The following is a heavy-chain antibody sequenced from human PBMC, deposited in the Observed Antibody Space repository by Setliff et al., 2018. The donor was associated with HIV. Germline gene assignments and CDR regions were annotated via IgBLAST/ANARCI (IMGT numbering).Heavy chain of an antibody. D-gene: IGHD4-17*01. Sequence: ASVKVPCKASGYTFSSYGISWVRQAPGQGLEWMGWISGFNGKINYAENFQGRVTLTTDSSASTAHMELWSLTSDDTAVYYCARDLGGEHDYADPAYMDVWGKGTTVTVSS. CDR1: GYTFSSYG. J-gene: IGHJ6*03. V-gene: IGHV1-18*01. CDR3: ARDLGGEHDYADPAYMDV. CDR2: ISGFNGKI.